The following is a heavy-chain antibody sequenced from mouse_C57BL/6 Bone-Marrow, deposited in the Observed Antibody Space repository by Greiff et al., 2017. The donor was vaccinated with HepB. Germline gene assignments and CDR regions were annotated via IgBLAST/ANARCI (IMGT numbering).Heavy chain of an antibody. J-gene: IGHJ2*01. V-gene: IGHV5-4*01. Sequence: EVMLVESGGGLVKPGGSLKLSCAASGFTFSSYAMSWVRQTPEKRLEWVATISDGGSYTYYPDNVKGRFTISRDNAKNNLYLQMSHLKSEDTAMYCCARDMIDGYFDYWGQGTTLTVSS. CDR2: ISDGGSYT. D-gene: IGHD2-3*01. CDR1: GFTFSSYA. CDR3: ARDMIDGYFDY.